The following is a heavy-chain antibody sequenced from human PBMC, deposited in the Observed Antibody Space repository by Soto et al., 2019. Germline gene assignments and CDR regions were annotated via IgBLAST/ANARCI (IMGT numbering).Heavy chain of an antibody. CDR2: MNPNSGNT. V-gene: IGHV1-8*01. CDR3: ARGHLDSSSWYWPKNNDAFDI. CDR1: GYTFTSYD. D-gene: IGHD6-13*01. J-gene: IGHJ3*02. Sequence: EASVKVSCKSSGYTFTSYDINWVRQATGQGLEWMGWMNPNSGNTGYAQKFQGRVTMTRNTSISTAYMELSSLRSEDTAVYYCARGHLDSSSWYWPKNNDAFDIWGQGTMVTVSS.